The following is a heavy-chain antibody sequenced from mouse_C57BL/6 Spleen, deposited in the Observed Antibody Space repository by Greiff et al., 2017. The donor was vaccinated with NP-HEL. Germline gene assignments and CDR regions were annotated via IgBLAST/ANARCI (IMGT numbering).Heavy chain of an antibody. CDR1: GYAFSSSW. J-gene: IGHJ2*01. CDR3: ARCLYGDCEERFDY. Sequence: QVQLQQSGPELVKPGASVKISCKASGYAFSSSWMNWVKQRPGKGLEWIGRIYPGDGDTNYNGKFKGKATLTADKSSSTAYMQLSSLTSEDSAVYFCARCLYGDCEERFDYWGQGTTLTVSS. D-gene: IGHD2-13*01. CDR2: IYPGDGDT. V-gene: IGHV1-82*01.